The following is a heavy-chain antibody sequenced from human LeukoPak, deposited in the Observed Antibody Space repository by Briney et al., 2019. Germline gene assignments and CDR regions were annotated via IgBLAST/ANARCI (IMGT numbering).Heavy chain of an antibody. D-gene: IGHD3-22*01. CDR3: ARENYYDSSGLPDFDC. V-gene: IGHV3-21*01. Sequence: PGGSLRLSCAASGFTFSSYSMNWVRQAPGKGLEWVSSISSSSSYIYYADSVKGRFTISRDNAKNSLYLQMNSLRAEDTAVYYCARENYYDSSGLPDFDCWGQGTLVTVSS. J-gene: IGHJ4*02. CDR1: GFTFSSYS. CDR2: ISSSSSYI.